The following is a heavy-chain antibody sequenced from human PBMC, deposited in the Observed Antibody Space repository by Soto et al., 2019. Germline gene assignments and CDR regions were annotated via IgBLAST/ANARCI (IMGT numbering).Heavy chain of an antibody. V-gene: IGHV4-31*03. Sequence: QGQLQESGPGLVMPSQTLSLTCTVSGDSVSSGGYYWNWIRQHPGRGLEWLGYIYDSETTYYNPSLESRLSISVDASKNQFSLKVTSVTPADTAVYYCARENFGVIIHDAFDLWGQGTMVTFSS. CDR1: GDSVSSGGYY. J-gene: IGHJ3*01. CDR2: IYDSETT. CDR3: ARENFGVIIHDAFDL. D-gene: IGHD2-8*01.